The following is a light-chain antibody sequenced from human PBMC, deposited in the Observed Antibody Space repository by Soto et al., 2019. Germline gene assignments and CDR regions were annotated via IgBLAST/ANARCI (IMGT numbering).Light chain of an antibody. J-gene: IGKJ5*01. V-gene: IGKV3-20*01. CDR3: QHYQSGHPIT. CDR2: GAS. Sequence: EMLLTQSPDTPSLSPGERASLSCRASQSVGTRLAWYQHKTGQAPRLLISGASSRATGIPDRFTGSGSETSFTLTISRLEPEDFALYYCQHYQSGHPITFGQGTRLEIK. CDR1: QSVGTR.